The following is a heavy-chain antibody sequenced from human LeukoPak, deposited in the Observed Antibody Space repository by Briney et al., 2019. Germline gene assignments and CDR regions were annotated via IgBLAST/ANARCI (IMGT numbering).Heavy chain of an antibody. V-gene: IGHV3-74*01. CDR1: GFTFRSYW. CDR3: ARGGFSNAFDV. D-gene: IGHD2/OR15-2a*01. CDR2: IDNDGSDT. Sequence: GGSLSLSCAASGFTFRSYWIHWVRQAPGKGLVWVGRIDNDGSDTIYADSVKGRFTVSRDNAKNTLYLQMNSLRVEDTAVYFCARGGFSNAFDVWVQGTVVTVSS. J-gene: IGHJ3*01.